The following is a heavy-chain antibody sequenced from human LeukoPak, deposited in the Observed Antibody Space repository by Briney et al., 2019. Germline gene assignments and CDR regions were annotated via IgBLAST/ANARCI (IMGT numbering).Heavy chain of an antibody. CDR3: AASPDYYDSSGYSYYFDY. V-gene: IGHV1-58*01. CDR1: GFTFTSSA. D-gene: IGHD3-22*01. J-gene: IGHJ4*02. CDR2: IVVGSGNT. Sequence: TSVKVSCRASGFTFTSSAVQWVRQARGQRLEWIGWIVVGSGNTNYAQKFQERVTITRDMSTSTAYMELSSLRSEDTAVYYCAASPDYYDSSGYSYYFDYWGQGTLVTVSS.